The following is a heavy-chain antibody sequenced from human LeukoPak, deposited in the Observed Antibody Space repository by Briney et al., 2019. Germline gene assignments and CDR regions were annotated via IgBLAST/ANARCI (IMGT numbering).Heavy chain of an antibody. J-gene: IGHJ4*02. CDR3: AAGKAPAVSFDY. CDR1: GFTFSSYA. V-gene: IGHV3-23*01. CDR2: ISASGATT. Sequence: GGSQRLSCAASGFTFSSYAMNWVRQAPGKGLEWVSVISASGATTHYADSVKGRFTISRDNAKNSLYLQMNSLRAEDTAVYYCAAGKAPAVSFDYWGQGTLVTVSS. D-gene: IGHD6-13*01.